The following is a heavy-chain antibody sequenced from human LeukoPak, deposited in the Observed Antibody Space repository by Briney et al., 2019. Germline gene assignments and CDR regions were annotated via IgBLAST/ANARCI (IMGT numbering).Heavy chain of an antibody. V-gene: IGHV1-69*05. D-gene: IGHD1-26*01. CDR1: GGTFSRHA. Sequence: SVKVSCKASGGTFSRHAISWVRQAPGDGPEWMGGIIPLFGSVTYAQTFQDRVRITTGESTNTAYLDLSSLRSDDTAVYYCARGEWELLNGFDSWGQGTLVTVSS. J-gene: IGHJ4*02. CDR2: IIPLFGSV. CDR3: ARGEWELLNGFDS.